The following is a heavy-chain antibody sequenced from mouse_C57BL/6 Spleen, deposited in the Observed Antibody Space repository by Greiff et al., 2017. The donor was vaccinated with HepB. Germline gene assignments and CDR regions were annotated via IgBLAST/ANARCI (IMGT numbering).Heavy chain of an antibody. CDR3: ARERDGYYGY. J-gene: IGHJ2*01. CDR1: GFTFSDYY. V-gene: IGHV5-16*01. CDR2: INYDGSST. Sequence: EVKLVESEGGLVQPGSSMKLSCTASGFTFSDYYMAWVRQVPEKGLEWVANINYDGSSTYYLDSLKSRFIISRDNAKNILYLQMSSLKSEDTATYYCARERDGYYGYWGQGTTLTVSS. D-gene: IGHD2-3*01.